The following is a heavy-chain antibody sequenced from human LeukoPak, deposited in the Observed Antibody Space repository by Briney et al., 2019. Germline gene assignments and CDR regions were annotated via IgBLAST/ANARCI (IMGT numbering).Heavy chain of an antibody. V-gene: IGHV3-23*01. CDR2: ISGSGGRT. Sequence: QPGGSLTLSCAASGFTFTNYARTWDRQAPGKGLEWVSTISGSGGRTYCADSVKGRFTISRDNSKNMLNLQMNSLRAEDTAEYYCAKDRTYCSSTNCYGTYYFDYWGQGTLVTVSS. J-gene: IGHJ4*02. CDR1: GFTFTNYA. CDR3: AKDRTYCSSTNCYGTYYFDY. D-gene: IGHD2-2*01.